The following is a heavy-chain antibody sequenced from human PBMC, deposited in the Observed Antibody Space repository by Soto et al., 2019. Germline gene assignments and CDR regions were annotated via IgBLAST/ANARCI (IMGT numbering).Heavy chain of an antibody. CDR1: GFPFNDYY. J-gene: IGHJ4*02. V-gene: IGHV3-11*06. CDR3: VRGGGGGLFEH. CDR2: ISPKSTFR. Sequence: LRLSCATSGFPFNDYYMTWIRQAPGKGLEWLSHISPKSTFRNYADSVKGRFTISRDNTESSLFLQMNSLGVDDTAVYSCVRGGGGGLFEHWGQGVLVTVSS. D-gene: IGHD2-21*01.